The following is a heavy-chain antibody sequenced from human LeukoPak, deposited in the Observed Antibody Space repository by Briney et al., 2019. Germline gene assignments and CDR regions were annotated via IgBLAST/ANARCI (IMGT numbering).Heavy chain of an antibody. D-gene: IGHD6-13*01. J-gene: IGHJ3*02. CDR1: GFTVRSNY. Sequence: PGGSLRLSCAVSGFTVRSNYMSWVRQAPGKGLEWVSVIYSGGSTYYAGSVKGRFTISRDNSKNTLYLQMNSLRAEDTAVYYCAKQDSSWPTDAFDIWGQGTMVTVSS. CDR2: IYSGGST. CDR3: AKQDSSWPTDAFDI. V-gene: IGHV3-66*04.